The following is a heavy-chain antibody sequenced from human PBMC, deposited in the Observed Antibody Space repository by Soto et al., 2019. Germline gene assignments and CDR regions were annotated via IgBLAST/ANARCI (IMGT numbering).Heavy chain of an antibody. CDR3: TYPTMYNWNDEFDY. CDR1: GFTFSNAW. Sequence: GGSLRLSCAASGFTFSNAWMNWVRQAPGKGLEWVGRIKSKTDGGTTDYAATVKGRFTISRDDSKNTLYLQMNSLKTEDTAVYYCTYPTMYNWNDEFDYWGQGTLVTVSS. V-gene: IGHV3-15*07. J-gene: IGHJ4*02. D-gene: IGHD1-20*01. CDR2: IKSKTDGGTT.